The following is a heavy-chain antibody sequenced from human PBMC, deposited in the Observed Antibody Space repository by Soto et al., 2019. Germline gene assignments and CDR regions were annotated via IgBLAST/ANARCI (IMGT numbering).Heavy chain of an antibody. CDR1: GYTFTSYA. D-gene: IGHD6-13*01. CDR2: INAGNGNT. J-gene: IGHJ5*02. V-gene: IGHV1-3*01. CDR3: ATPAPQSIAANS. Sequence: ASVKVSCKASGYTFTSYAMHWVRQAPGQRLEWMGWINAGNGNTKYSQKFQGRVTITRDTSASTAYMELSSLRSEDTAVYYCATPAPQSIAANSWGQGTLVTVSS.